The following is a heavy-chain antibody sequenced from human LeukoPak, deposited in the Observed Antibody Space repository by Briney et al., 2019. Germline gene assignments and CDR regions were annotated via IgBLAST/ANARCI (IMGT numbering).Heavy chain of an antibody. J-gene: IGHJ4*02. V-gene: IGHV1-18*01. Sequence: ASVKVSCKASGGTFSSYAITWVRQAPGQGLEWMAWISGYNGKTNYAQNLQGRVTMTTDTSTTTAYMELRSLRSDDTAVYYCARDYGEGRVATIPLAYWGQGTLVTVSS. D-gene: IGHD5-12*01. CDR3: ARDYGEGRVATIPLAY. CDR2: ISGYNGKT. CDR1: GGTFSSYA.